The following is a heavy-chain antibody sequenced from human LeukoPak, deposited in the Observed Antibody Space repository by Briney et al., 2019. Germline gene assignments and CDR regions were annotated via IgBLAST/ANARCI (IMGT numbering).Heavy chain of an antibody. CDR1: GGSISSSSYY. CDR3: ARHAPRYCSGGSCSSYFDY. D-gene: IGHD2-15*01. J-gene: IGHJ4*02. Sequence: PSETLSLTCTVSGGSISSSSYYWGWIRQPPGKGLEWIGSIYYSGSTYYNPSLKSRVTISVDTSKNQFSLKLSSVTAADTAVYYYARHAPRYCSGGSCSSYFDYWGQGTLVTVSS. CDR2: IYYSGST. V-gene: IGHV4-39*01.